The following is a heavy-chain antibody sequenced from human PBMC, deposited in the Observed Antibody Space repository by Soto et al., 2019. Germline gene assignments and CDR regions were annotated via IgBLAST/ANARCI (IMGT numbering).Heavy chain of an antibody. CDR3: LRVVAGYSYGHHFDY. CDR2: SRNKANGYTT. J-gene: IGHJ4*02. V-gene: IGHV3-72*01. Sequence: EVQLVESGGGLVQPGGSLRLSCAVSGFTLSDHYIDWVRQAPGKGLEWVGRSRNKANGYTTDYAASVKGRFAISRDDSKNSLYLHINSLKPEDTALYCCLRVVAGYSYGHHFDYWGQGTLVTVSS. CDR1: GFTLSDHY. D-gene: IGHD5-18*01.